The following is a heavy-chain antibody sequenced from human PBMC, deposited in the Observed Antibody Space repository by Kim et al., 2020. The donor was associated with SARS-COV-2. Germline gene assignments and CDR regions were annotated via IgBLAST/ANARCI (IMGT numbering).Heavy chain of an antibody. D-gene: IGHD3-9*01. CDR3: ARLTYYDILTGYKGGHYYYGMDV. J-gene: IGHJ6*02. CDR2: IYWDDDK. CDR1: GFSLSTSGVG. Sequence: SGPTLVNPTQTLTLTCTFSGFSLSTSGVGVGWIRQPPGKALEWLALIYWDDDKRYSPSLKSRLTITKDTSKNQVVLTMTNMDPVDTATYYCARLTYYDILTGYKGGHYYYGMDVWGQGTTGTVSS. V-gene: IGHV2-5*02.